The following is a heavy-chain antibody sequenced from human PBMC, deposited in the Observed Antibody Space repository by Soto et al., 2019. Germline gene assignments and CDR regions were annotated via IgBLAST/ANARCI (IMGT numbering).Heavy chain of an antibody. J-gene: IGHJ4*02. CDR1: GGSISSYY. CDR2: IYTSGST. Sequence: QVQLQESGPGLVKPSETLSLTCTVSGGSISSYYWSWIRQPAGKGLEWIGRIYTSGSTNYNPSLKSRVTMSVDTSKNQLSLKLSSVTAADTAVYYCARAGMVGAAGQIDYWGQGTLVSVSS. CDR3: ARAGMVGAAGQIDY. V-gene: IGHV4-4*07. D-gene: IGHD6-13*01.